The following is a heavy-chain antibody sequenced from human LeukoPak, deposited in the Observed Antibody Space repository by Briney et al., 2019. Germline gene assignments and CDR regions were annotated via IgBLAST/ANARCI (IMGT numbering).Heavy chain of an antibody. V-gene: IGHV4-34*01. CDR2: INHSGST. D-gene: IGHD2-21*02. J-gene: IGHJ4*02. CDR1: GGSFSGYY. CDR3: ARAQFKVTAILN. Sequence: SETLSLTCAVYGGSFSGYYWSWIRQPPGKGLEWIGEINHSGSTNYNPSLKSRVTISVDTSKNQFSLKLSSVTAADTAVYYCARAQFKVTAILNWGQGTLVTVSS.